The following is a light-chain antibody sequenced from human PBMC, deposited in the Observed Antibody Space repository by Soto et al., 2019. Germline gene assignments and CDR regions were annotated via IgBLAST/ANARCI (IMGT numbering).Light chain of an antibody. CDR1: QSISNY. CDR2: AAS. V-gene: IGKV1-39*01. CDR3: QQSYSTPRT. Sequence: DIQMTQSPSSLSASVGDRVTITCRASQSISNYLNWYQQKPGKAPKILMYAASSLPSGVPSRFGGSGSGTDFTLTISSLQPEDFASYYCQQSYSTPRTFGQGTKVEIK. J-gene: IGKJ1*01.